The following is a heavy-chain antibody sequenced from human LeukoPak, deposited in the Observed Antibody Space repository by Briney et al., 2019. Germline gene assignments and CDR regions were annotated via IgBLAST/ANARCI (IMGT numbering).Heavy chain of an antibody. Sequence: SETLSLTCAVYGGSFSGYYWSWIRQPPGKGLEWIGEINHSGSTNYNPSLKSRVTISVDTSKNQFSLKLSSVTAADTAVHYCARGALKLYCSGGSCYSKVLDYWGQGTLVTVSS. D-gene: IGHD2-15*01. CDR2: INHSGST. J-gene: IGHJ4*02. V-gene: IGHV4-34*01. CDR3: ARGALKLYCSGGSCYSKVLDY. CDR1: GGSFSGYY.